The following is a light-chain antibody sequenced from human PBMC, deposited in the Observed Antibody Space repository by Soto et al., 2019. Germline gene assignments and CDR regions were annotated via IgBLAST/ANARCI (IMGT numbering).Light chain of an antibody. Sequence: DIQMTQSPSSLSASVGDRVTITCRASRTITKFLNWYHQKPGKAPNLLIYSSSNLESGVPTRFSGTGSGTDFALTISSLQPEDFGTHYCHQSFGSPLSFGEGTRV. CDR2: SSS. J-gene: IGKJ5*01. CDR3: HQSFGSPLS. V-gene: IGKV1-39*01. CDR1: RTITKF.